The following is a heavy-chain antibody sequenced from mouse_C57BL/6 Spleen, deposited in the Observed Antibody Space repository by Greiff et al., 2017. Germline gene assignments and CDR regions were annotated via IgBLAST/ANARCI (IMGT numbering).Heavy chain of an antibody. V-gene: IGHV1-54*01. CDR3: ARDGNYWFAY. D-gene: IGHD2-1*01. J-gene: IGHJ3*01. Sequence: VQLQESGAELVRPGTSVKVSCKASGYAFTNYLIEWVKQRPGQGLEWIGVINPGSGGTNYNEKFKGKATLTADKSSSTAYMQLSSLPSEDSAVYFCARDGNYWFAYWGQGTLVTVSA. CDR1: GYAFTNYL. CDR2: INPGSGGT.